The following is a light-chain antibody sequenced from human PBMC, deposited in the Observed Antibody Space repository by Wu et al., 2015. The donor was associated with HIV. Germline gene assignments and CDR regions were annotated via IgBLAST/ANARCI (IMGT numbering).Light chain of an antibody. Sequence: VMTQSPATLSVSPGEGATLACRASESVGGDVAWYQQKPGQAPRLLIKDASNRASGIPDRFSGGGSGTDFTLTISSLEPEDFAVYYCQQRANWPLTFGGGTRLEIK. CDR2: DAS. CDR1: ESVGGD. J-gene: IGKJ4*01. CDR3: QQRANWPLT. V-gene: IGKV3-11*01.